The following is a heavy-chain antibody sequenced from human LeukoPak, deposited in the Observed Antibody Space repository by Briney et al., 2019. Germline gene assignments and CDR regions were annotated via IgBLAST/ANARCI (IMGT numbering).Heavy chain of an antibody. CDR2: INAYRANT. CDR1: GFTFTNYD. CDR3: ARGGSSIGVGWFDP. J-gene: IGHJ5*02. V-gene: IGHV1-18*01. D-gene: IGHD6-19*01. Sequence: GASVKVSCKASGFTFTNYDITWVRQAPGQGLEWMGGINAYRANTYYAQNIRGRVTMTTDTSTTTAYLEVRNLRSDDTAVYYCARGGSSIGVGWFDPWGQGTLVTVSS.